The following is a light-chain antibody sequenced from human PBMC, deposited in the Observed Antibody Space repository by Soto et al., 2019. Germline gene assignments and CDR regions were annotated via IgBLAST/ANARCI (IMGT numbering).Light chain of an antibody. CDR3: FSYAGTTTFVL. Sequence: QSALTQPASVSGSPGQSITISCTGTSSNVGTDNLVSWYQQHPGTAPKLILYEGSKRPSGVSNRFSGSKSGNTASLTISGLEAEYEADYYFFSYAGTTTFVLFGGGTQRTFL. V-gene: IGLV2-23*01. CDR2: EGS. J-gene: IGLJ2*01. CDR1: SSNVGTDNL.